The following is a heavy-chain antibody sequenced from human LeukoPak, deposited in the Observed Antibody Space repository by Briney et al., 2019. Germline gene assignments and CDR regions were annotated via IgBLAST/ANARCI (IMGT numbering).Heavy chain of an antibody. CDR1: GGSISSYY. CDR2: IYYSGST. Sequence: PSETLSLTCTVSGGSISSYYWSWIRQPPGKGLEWIGYIYYSGSTNYNPSLKSRVTISVDTSKNQFSLKLSSVTAADTAVYYCARDGYYYGSGSGRFDPWGQGTLVTVSS. J-gene: IGHJ5*02. CDR3: ARDGYYYGSGSGRFDP. V-gene: IGHV4-59*01. D-gene: IGHD3-10*01.